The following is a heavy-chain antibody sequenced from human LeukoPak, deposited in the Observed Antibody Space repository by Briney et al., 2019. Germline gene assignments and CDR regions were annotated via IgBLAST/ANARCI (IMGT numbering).Heavy chain of an antibody. Sequence: ASVNVSCKASGGTFSSYAISWVRQAPGQGLEWMGRIIPILGIANYAQKFQGRVTITPDKSTSTAYMELSSLRSEDTAVYYCATAYYYDSSGYYYYDYGMDVWG. D-gene: IGHD3-22*01. CDR2: IIPILGIA. V-gene: IGHV1-69*04. CDR3: ATAYYYDSSGYYYYDYGMDV. J-gene: IGHJ6*01. CDR1: GGTFSSYA.